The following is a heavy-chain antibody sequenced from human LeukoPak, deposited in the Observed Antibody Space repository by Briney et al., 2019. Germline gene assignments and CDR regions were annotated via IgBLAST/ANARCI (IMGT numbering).Heavy chain of an antibody. Sequence: GGSLRLSCAASGFTVSSNYMSWVRQAPGKGLEWASGIYSGGSTYYADSVKGRFTISRDNSKNTLYLQMNSLRAEDTAVYYCARGDQNSYAYSRDYWGQGTLVTVSS. D-gene: IGHD5-18*01. CDR1: GFTVSSNY. J-gene: IGHJ4*02. CDR3: ARGDQNSYAYSRDY. CDR2: IYSGGST. V-gene: IGHV3-53*01.